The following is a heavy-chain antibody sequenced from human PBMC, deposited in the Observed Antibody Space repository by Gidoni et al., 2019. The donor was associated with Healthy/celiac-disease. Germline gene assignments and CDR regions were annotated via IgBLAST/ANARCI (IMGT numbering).Heavy chain of an antibody. J-gene: IGHJ4*02. CDR1: GFTFSSDW. CDR2: IKQDGSEK. CDR3: ARVRGYYYDSSGPQDY. Sequence: EVQLVESGGGWVQPGGSLRLSCAASGFTFSSDWMSWVRQAPGKGLEWVAKIKQDGSEKYYVDSVKGRFTISRDNAKNSLYLQMNSLRAEDTAVYYCARVRGYYYDSSGPQDYWGQGTLVTVSS. D-gene: IGHD3-22*01. V-gene: IGHV3-7*03.